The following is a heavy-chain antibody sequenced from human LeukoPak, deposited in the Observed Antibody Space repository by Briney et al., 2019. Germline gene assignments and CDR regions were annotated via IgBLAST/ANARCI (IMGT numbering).Heavy chain of an antibody. Sequence: ASVKVSCKASGYTFTRYYMHWVRQAPGQGLEWMGWINPNSGGTNYAQKFQGWVTMTRDTSISTAYMELSRLRSDDTAVYYCARVRNGNSYGFSQDAFDIWGQGTMVTVSS. D-gene: IGHD5-18*01. V-gene: IGHV1-2*04. CDR1: GYTFTRYY. J-gene: IGHJ3*02. CDR2: INPNSGGT. CDR3: ARVRNGNSYGFSQDAFDI.